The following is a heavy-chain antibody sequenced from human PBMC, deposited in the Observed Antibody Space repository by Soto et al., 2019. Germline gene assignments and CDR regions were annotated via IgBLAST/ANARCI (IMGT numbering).Heavy chain of an antibody. CDR1: GYTFTSYG. V-gene: IGHV1-18*01. Sequence: QVQLVQSGAEVKKPGASVKVSCKASGYTFTSYGISWVRQAPGQGLEWMGWISAYNGNTNYAQKLQGRVTMTTDTSTSTAYRERRGLRSDDTAVYSCARGAHDYGDYVNYWGQGTLVTVSS. CDR3: ARGAHDYGDYVNY. CDR2: ISAYNGNT. J-gene: IGHJ4*02. D-gene: IGHD4-17*01.